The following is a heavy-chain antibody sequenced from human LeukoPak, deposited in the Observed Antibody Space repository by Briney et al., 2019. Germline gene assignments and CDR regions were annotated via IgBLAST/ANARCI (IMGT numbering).Heavy chain of an antibody. Sequence: SVKVSCKASGGTFSSYAISWVRQAPGQGLEWMGRIIPILGIANYAQKFQGRVTITADKSTSTAYMELSSLRSEDTAVYYCARDRGISPYGMDVWGQRTTVTVSS. CDR2: IIPILGIA. CDR3: ARDRGISPYGMDV. V-gene: IGHV1-69*04. D-gene: IGHD2-15*01. J-gene: IGHJ6*02. CDR1: GGTFSSYA.